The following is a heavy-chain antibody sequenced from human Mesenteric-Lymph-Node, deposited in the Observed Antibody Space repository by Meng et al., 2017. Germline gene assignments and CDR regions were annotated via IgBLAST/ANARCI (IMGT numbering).Heavy chain of an antibody. D-gene: IGHD1-26*01. CDR1: GFTFSAHL. Sequence: GESLKISCVASGFTFSAHLMDWVRQAPGQGREWVGRSRSKNSSYTTEYAASVRGRCSVSRDESRKLLYVQMNNLNTEDKAVYYCTAGRGGSAPCDYWGQGTLVTVSS. CDR2: SRSKNSSYTT. CDR3: TAGRGGSAPCDY. J-gene: IGHJ4*02. V-gene: IGHV3-72*01.